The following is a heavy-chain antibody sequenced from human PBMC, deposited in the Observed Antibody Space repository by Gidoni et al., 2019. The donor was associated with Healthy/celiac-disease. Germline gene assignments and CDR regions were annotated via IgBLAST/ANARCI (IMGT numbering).Heavy chain of an antibody. CDR2: ISSSSSYI. CDR3: ARAATVVTLGFDY. D-gene: IGHD4-17*01. V-gene: IGHV3-21*01. CDR1: GFTFSSYS. Sequence: EVQLVESGGGLVKPGGSLRLSCAASGFTFSSYSMNWVRQAPGKGLEWVSSISSSSSYIYYADSVKGRFTISRDNAKNSLYLQMNSLRAEDTAVYYCARAATVVTLGFDYWGQGTLVTVSS. J-gene: IGHJ4*02.